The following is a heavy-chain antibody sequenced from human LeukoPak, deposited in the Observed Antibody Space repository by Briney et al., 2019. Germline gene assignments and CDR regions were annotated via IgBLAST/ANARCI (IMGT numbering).Heavy chain of an antibody. CDR2: INPNSGGT. CDR3: ARADSGSYYDGGTNY. CDR1: GYTFTGYY. J-gene: IGHJ4*02. V-gene: IGHV1-2*06. Sequence: GASVKDSCKASGYTFTGYYMHWVRQAPGQGLEWMGRINPNSGGTNYAQKFQGRVTMTRDTSISTAYMELSRLRSDDTAVYYCARADSGSYYDGGTNYWGQGTLVTVSS. D-gene: IGHD1-26*01.